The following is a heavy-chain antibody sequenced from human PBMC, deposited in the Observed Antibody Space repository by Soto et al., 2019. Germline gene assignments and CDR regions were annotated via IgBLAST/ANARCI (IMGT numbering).Heavy chain of an antibody. Sequence: QVQLVQSGAEVKKPGSSVKVSCKASGGTFSSYAISWVRQAPGQGREWMGGIIPIFGTANYAQKFQGRVTITADESTSTAYMELSSLRSEDTAVYYCARWVAGGSYHDYYYYGMDVWGQGTTVTVSS. CDR2: IIPIFGTA. J-gene: IGHJ6*02. V-gene: IGHV1-69*01. CDR3: ARWVAGGSYHDYYYYGMDV. CDR1: GGTFSSYA. D-gene: IGHD1-26*01.